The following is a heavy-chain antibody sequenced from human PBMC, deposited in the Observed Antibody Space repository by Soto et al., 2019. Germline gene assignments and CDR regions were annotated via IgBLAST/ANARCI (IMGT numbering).Heavy chain of an antibody. CDR3: ARDCPPSGFVSGGSCYGY. CDR1: GFTFSSYW. Sequence: EVQLVESGGGLVQPGGSLRLSCAASGFTFSSYWMHWVRQAPGKGLVWVSRINSDGSSTSYADSVKGRFTISRDNAKNTLYLQMNSLRAEDTAVYYCARDCPPSGFVSGGSCYGYWGQGTLVTVSS. CDR2: INSDGSST. V-gene: IGHV3-74*01. D-gene: IGHD2-15*01. J-gene: IGHJ4*02.